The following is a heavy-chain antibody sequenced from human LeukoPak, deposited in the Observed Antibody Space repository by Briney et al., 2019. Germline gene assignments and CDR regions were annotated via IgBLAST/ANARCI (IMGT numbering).Heavy chain of an antibody. CDR3: ARVRLSKNSGYSLDY. CDR2: IYYSGST. V-gene: IGHV4-30-4*01. CDR1: GGSISSGDYY. Sequence: PSETLSLTCTVSGGSISSGDYYWSWIRQPPGKGLEWIGYIYYSGSTYYNPSLKSRVTISVDTSKNQFSLKLSSVTAADTAVYYCARVRLSKNSGYSLDYWGQGTLATVSS. D-gene: IGHD3-22*01. J-gene: IGHJ4*02.